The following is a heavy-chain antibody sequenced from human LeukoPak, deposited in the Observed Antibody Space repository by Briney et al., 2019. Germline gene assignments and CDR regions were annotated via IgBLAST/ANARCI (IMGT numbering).Heavy chain of an antibody. CDR2: IYYSGST. D-gene: IGHD6-13*01. CDR1: GGSISSSSYY. CDR3: ARAAAGLGDYYMDV. J-gene: IGHJ6*03. Sequence: PSETLSLTCTVSGGSISSSSYYWGWIRQPPGKGLEWIGSIYYSGSTNYNPSLKSRVTMSVDTSKNQFSLKLSSVTAADTAVYYCARAAAGLGDYYMDVWGKGTTVTVSS. V-gene: IGHV4-39*07.